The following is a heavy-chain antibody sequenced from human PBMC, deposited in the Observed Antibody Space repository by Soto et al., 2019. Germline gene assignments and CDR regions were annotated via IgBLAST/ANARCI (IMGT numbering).Heavy chain of an antibody. V-gene: IGHV3-9*01. Sequence: EVQLVESGGRLVQPGRSLRLSCVGTGLNFDAFAMHWVRQAPGKGLEWVSGITWNSRVLAYADSVKGRFTISRDNARNSLYLQMDRLRDEDTALYYCAKGRYDFWSPYYFDSWGQGTLVTVSS. CDR3: AKGRYDFWSPYYFDS. D-gene: IGHD3-3*01. CDR2: ITWNSRVL. CDR1: GLNFDAFA. J-gene: IGHJ4*02.